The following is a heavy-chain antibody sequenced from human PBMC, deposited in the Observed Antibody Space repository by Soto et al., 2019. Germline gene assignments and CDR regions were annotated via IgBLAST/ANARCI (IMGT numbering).Heavy chain of an antibody. V-gene: IGHV4-34*01. J-gene: IGHJ4*02. CDR1: GGSFRGYY. D-gene: IGHD3-3*01. CDR2: INHSGST. Sequence: SETLSLTCAVYGGSFRGYYWTWIRQSPGKGLEWIGEINHSGSTNYSPSLKSRVTMSVDTSKNQFSLKLRSVTAADTAVYFCARGLRNSFGRWGQGTLVTVSS. CDR3: ARGLRNSFGR.